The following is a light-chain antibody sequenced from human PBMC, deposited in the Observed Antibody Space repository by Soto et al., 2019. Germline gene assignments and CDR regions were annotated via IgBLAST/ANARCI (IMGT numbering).Light chain of an antibody. CDR3: SAWDDSLSGPV. CDR1: SSNIGSNY. V-gene: IGLV1-47*01. CDR2: RND. J-gene: IGLJ3*02. Sequence: QLVLTQPPSASGTPGQRVTISCSGSSSNIGSNYVYWYRQLPGTAPNVLIYRNDERPSGVPDRFSGSKSGSSASLAISGLRSEDDADYYCSAWDDSLSGPVFGRGTKLTVL.